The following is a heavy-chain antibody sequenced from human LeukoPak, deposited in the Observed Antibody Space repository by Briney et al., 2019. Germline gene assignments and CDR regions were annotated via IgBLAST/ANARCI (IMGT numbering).Heavy chain of an antibody. CDR3: ARDFYYYGSGKDF. CDR2: ISSSSSTI. J-gene: IGHJ4*02. Sequence: GGSLRLSCAASGFTFSSYSMNWVRQAPGKGLEWVSYISSSSSTIYYADSVKGRFTISRDNAKNSLYLQMNSLRAEDTAVYYCARDFYYYGSGKDFWGQGTLVTVSS. CDR1: GFTFSSYS. D-gene: IGHD3-10*01. V-gene: IGHV3-48*04.